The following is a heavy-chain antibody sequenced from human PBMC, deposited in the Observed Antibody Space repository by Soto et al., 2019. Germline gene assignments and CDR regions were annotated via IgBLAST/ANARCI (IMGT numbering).Heavy chain of an antibody. CDR2: VSYNENT. J-gene: IGHJ5*02. V-gene: IGHV4-39*01. CDR3: ARRQSYYGSPGWFDP. D-gene: IGHD3-10*01. CDR1: GGSISSFTYY. Sequence: PSETLSLTCSVCGGSISSFTYYWGWIRQPPGKGLEWIGTVSYNENTYYNPSLKSRVTITVDTAKNQFSLNLRSVTAADTAMYFCARRQSYYGSPGWFDPWGPGTLVTVCS.